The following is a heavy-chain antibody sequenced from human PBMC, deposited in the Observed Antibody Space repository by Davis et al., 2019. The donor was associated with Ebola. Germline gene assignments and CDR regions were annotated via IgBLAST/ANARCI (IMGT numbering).Heavy chain of an antibody. Sequence: SETLSLTCAVYGGSFSGYYWSWIRQRPGKGLEWIGSIYYSGSTNYNPSLKSRVTISVDTSKNQFSLKLSSVTAADTAVYYCARDRFTGMDVWGQGTTVTVSS. CDR1: GGSFSGYY. V-gene: IGHV4-34*11. D-gene: IGHD3-3*01. J-gene: IGHJ6*02. CDR2: IYYSGST. CDR3: ARDRFTGMDV.